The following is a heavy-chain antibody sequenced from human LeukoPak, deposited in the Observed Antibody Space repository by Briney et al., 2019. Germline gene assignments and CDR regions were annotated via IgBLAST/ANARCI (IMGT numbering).Heavy chain of an antibody. J-gene: IGHJ4*02. CDR1: GYTLTELS. V-gene: IGHV1-24*01. D-gene: IGHD1-26*01. Sequence: ASVKVSCKVSGYTLTELSMHWVRQAPGKGLEWMGGFDPEDGETIYAQKFQGRVTMTEDTSSDTAYMELSSLRSEDTAVYYCATVSAESGSYYGPFDYWGQGTLVTVSS. CDR3: ATVSAESGSYYGPFDY. CDR2: FDPEDGET.